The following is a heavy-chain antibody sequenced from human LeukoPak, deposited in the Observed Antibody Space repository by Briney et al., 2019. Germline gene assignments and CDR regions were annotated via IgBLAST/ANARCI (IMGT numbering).Heavy chain of an antibody. V-gene: IGHV3-7*01. Sequence: GRSLRLSCAASGFIFSSYWMGWVRQAPGKGLEWVANIKRDGSERYYVDSVKGRFTISRDNAQNSLYLQMNSLRDEDTGVYYCARDKEAAVDFWSGYYPLWGPGTLVTVSS. CDR3: ARDKEAAVDFWSGYYPL. CDR1: GFIFSSYW. CDR2: IKRDGSER. J-gene: IGHJ4*02. D-gene: IGHD3-3*01.